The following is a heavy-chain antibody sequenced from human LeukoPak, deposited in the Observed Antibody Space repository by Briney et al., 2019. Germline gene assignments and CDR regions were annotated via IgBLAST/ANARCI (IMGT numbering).Heavy chain of an antibody. D-gene: IGHD1-7*01. CDR1: GYTFTGYY. Sequence: ASVTVSCTASGYTFTGYYMHWVRQAPGQGLEWMGWINPNSGGTNYAQKFQGRVTMTRDTSISTAYMELSRLRSDDTAVYYCARSAGTTLYNFDYWGQGTLVTVSS. CDR2: INPNSGGT. J-gene: IGHJ4*02. CDR3: ARSAGTTLYNFDY. V-gene: IGHV1-2*02.